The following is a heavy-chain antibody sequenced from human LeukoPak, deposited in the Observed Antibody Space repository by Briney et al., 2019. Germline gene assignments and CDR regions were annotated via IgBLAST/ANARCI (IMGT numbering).Heavy chain of an antibody. Sequence: SVKVSCKASGGTFSSYAISWVRQAPGQGLEWMGGIIPIFGTANYAQKFQGRVTITTDESTSTAYMELSSLRSEDTAVYYCARDPRPYSGSYPYYYYMDVWGKGTTVTVSS. V-gene: IGHV1-69*05. CDR3: ARDPRPYSGSYPYYYYMDV. CDR2: IIPIFGTA. CDR1: GGTFSSYA. D-gene: IGHD1-26*01. J-gene: IGHJ6*03.